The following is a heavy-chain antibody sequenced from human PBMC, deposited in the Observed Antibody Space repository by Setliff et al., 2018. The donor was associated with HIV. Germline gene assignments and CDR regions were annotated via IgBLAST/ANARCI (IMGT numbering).Heavy chain of an antibody. CDR1: GYSISSNFL. CDR2: IHHAGST. Sequence: PSETLSLTCAVSGYSISSNFLWGWVRQPPGQGLEWIGSIHHAGSTYYNPSLKSRVRISLDTSKNQFSLKLSSVTAADTAVYYCARHDCGGNCDINWFDPWGQGTLVPSPQ. CDR3: ARHDCGGNCDINWFDP. V-gene: IGHV4-38-2*01. D-gene: IGHD2-21*02. J-gene: IGHJ5*02.